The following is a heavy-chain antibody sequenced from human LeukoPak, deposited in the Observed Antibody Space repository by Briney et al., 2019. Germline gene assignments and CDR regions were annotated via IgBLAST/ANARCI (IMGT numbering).Heavy chain of an antibody. CDR3: ARFHHGWYFDY. J-gene: IGHJ4*02. CDR1: GFTVSGNS. CDR2: LFSGGSA. Sequence: PGGSLRLSCAASGFTVSGNSMNWFRQAPGKGLEWVSILFSGGSALYADSVKGRFTISRDNSKNTLYLQMNSLRAEDTAVYYCARFHHGWYFDYWGQGTLVTVSS. D-gene: IGHD1-14*01. V-gene: IGHV3-53*01.